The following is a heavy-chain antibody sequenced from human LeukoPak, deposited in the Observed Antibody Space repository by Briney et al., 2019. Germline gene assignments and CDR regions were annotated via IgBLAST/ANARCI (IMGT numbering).Heavy chain of an antibody. CDR3: ASSPRYYYDSSGYYFDY. CDR1: GGSISSYY. Sequence: SETLSLTCTVPGGSISSYYWSWIRQPPGKGLEWIGYIYYSGSTNYNPSLKSRVTISVDTSKNQFSLKLSSVTAADTAVYYCASSPRYYYDSSGYYFDYWGQGTLVTVSS. CDR2: IYYSGST. J-gene: IGHJ4*02. V-gene: IGHV4-59*08. D-gene: IGHD3-22*01.